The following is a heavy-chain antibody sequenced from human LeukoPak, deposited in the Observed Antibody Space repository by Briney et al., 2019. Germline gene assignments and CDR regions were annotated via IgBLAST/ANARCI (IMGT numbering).Heavy chain of an antibody. J-gene: IGHJ3*02. Sequence: ASVKVSCKASGYTFTGYYMHWVRQAPGQGLEWMGWINPNSGGTTYTQKFQGRVTMTRDTSISTAYMELSRLRSDDTAVYYCASGQYPDAFDIWGQGTMVTVSS. V-gene: IGHV1-2*02. CDR3: ASGQYPDAFDI. D-gene: IGHD2-2*02. CDR2: INPNSGGT. CDR1: GYTFTGYY.